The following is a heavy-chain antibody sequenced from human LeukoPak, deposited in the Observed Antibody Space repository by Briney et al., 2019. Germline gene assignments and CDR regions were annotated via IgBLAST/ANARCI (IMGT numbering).Heavy chain of an antibody. V-gene: IGHV1-69*05. CDR3: ATGSDFDY. Sequence: SVKVSCKASGYTFTSYGISWVRQAPGQGLEWMGGIIPIFGTANYAQKFQGRVTITTDESTSTAYMELSSLRSEDTAVYYCATGSDFDYWGQGTLVTVSS. J-gene: IGHJ4*02. CDR1: GYTFTSYG. CDR2: IIPIFGTA.